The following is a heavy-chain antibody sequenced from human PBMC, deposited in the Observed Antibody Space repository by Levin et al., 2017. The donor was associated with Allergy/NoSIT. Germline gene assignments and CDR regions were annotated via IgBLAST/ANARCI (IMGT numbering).Heavy chain of an antibody. CDR2: IIPIFGTA. D-gene: IGHD3-10*01. V-gene: IGHV1-69*13. CDR1: GGTFSSYA. CDR3: ARDWFGDDRYNWFDP. J-gene: IGHJ5*02. Sequence: ASVKVSCKASGGTFSSYAISWVRQAPGQGLEWMGGIIPIFGTANYAQKFQGRVTITADESTSTAYMELSSLRSEDTAVYYCARDWFGDDRYNWFDPWGQGTLVTVSS.